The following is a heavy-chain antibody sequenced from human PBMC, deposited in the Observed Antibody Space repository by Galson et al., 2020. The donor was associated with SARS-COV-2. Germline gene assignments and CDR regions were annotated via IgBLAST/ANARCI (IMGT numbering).Heavy chain of an antibody. CDR1: GFTFSNAW. V-gene: IGHV3-15*05. J-gene: IGHJ4*02. D-gene: IGHD6-13*01. CDR2: IKSKTDGGTS. CDR3: TTGLTWQQLGGDY. Sequence: GESLKISCTASGFTFSNAWMTWVSQAPGKGLEWVGRIKSKTDGGTSDYGAPVKGRFTISRDDSKNTLYLQMNSLKIEDTAVYYCTTGLTWQQLGGDYWGQGTLVTVSS.